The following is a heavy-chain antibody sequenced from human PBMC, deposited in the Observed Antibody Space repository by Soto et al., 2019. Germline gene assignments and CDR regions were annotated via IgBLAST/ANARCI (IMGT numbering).Heavy chain of an antibody. CDR2: IYYSGST. D-gene: IGHD3-3*01. V-gene: IGHV4-59*01. Sequence: SETLSLTCTVSGGSISSYYWSWIRQPPGKGLEWIGYIYYSGSTNYNPSLKSRVTISVDTSKNQFSLKLSSVTAADTAVYYCARGNTYYDFWSGYYTHNWFDPWGQGTRVTVSS. CDR3: ARGNTYYDFWSGYYTHNWFDP. CDR1: GGSISSYY. J-gene: IGHJ5*02.